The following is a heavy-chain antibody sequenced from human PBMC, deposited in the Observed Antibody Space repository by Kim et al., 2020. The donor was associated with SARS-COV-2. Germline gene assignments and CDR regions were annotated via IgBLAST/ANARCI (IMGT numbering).Heavy chain of an antibody. CDR1: GGTFSSYA. D-gene: IGHD3-3*01. CDR3: ARRGITIFGVVDGDAFDI. J-gene: IGHJ3*02. Sequence: SVKVSCKASGGTFSSYAISWVRQAPGQGLEWMGGIIPIFGTANYAQKFQGRVTITADESTSTAYMELSSLRSEDTAVYYCARRGITIFGVVDGDAFDIWGQGTMVTVSS. V-gene: IGHV1-69*13. CDR2: IIPIFGTA.